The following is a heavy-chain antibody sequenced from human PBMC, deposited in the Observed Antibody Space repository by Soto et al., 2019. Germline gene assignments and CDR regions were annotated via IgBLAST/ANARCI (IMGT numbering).Heavy chain of an antibody. CDR2: IIPIFGTA. V-gene: IGHV1-69*13. Sequence: SVKVSCKASGGTFSSYAISWVRQAPGQGLEWMGGIIPIFGTANYAQKFQGRVTITADESTSTAYMELSSLRSEDTAVYYCARVGVDTAMATYYYYGMDVWRQGTTVTV. CDR1: GGTFSSYA. CDR3: ARVGVDTAMATYYYYGMDV. J-gene: IGHJ6*02. D-gene: IGHD5-18*01.